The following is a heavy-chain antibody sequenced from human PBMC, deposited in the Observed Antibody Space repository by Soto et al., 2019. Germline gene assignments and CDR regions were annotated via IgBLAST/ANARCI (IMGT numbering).Heavy chain of an antibody. Sequence: QVQLVQSGAEVKQSGASVKVSCKASGYDFTAYDINWVRQASGQGLEWMGWMNPINGATGSARTFKGRVSMTRNTATGTAYLELTSLRSDDTAVYYCGRGPSPREPAGGTPYYFAMDVWGQGTTVTVSS. J-gene: IGHJ6*02. CDR2: MNPINGAT. CDR3: GRGPSPREPAGGTPYYFAMDV. D-gene: IGHD2-15*01. CDR1: GYDFTAYD. V-gene: IGHV1-8*02.